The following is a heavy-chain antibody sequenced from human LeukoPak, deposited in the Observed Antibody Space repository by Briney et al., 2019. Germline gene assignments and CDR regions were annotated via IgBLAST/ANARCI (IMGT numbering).Heavy chain of an antibody. V-gene: IGHV3-23*01. CDR3: ARQLGYCSDGSCYFDY. D-gene: IGHD2-15*01. Sequence: PGGSLRLSCAATGFTFSNYAMSWVRQAPGRGLEWVSAISNNGGSTYDADSMKGRFTISRDNSKNTLHLQMNSLRAEDTAVYHCARQLGYCSDGSCYFDYWGQGTLLTVSS. CDR2: ISNNGGST. CDR1: GFTFSNYA. J-gene: IGHJ4*02.